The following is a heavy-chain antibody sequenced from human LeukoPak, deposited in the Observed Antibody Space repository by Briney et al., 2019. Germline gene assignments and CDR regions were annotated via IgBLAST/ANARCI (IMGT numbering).Heavy chain of an antibody. D-gene: IGHD2-2*01. CDR2: IYSGGST. J-gene: IGHJ4*02. CDR3: ARRCSSTSCYGWAY. CDR1: RFTVSSNY. Sequence: GGSLRLSCAASRFTVSSNYMSWVRQAPGKGLEWVSVIYSGGSTYYADSVKGRFTISRDNSKNTLYLQMNSLRAEDTAVYYCARRCSSTSCYGWAYWGQGTLVTVSS. V-gene: IGHV3-66*02.